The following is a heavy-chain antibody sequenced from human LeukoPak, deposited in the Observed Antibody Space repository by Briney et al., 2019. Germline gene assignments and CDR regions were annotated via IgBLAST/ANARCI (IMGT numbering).Heavy chain of an antibody. CDR2: ISSSSSTI. CDR1: GFTFSSYS. CDR3: ARDEPLPLWSTQYYYYYYMDV. V-gene: IGHV3-48*01. J-gene: IGHJ6*03. Sequence: PGGSLRLSCAASGFTFSSYSMNWVRQAPGKGLEWVSYISSSSSTIYYADSVKGRFTISRDNAKNSLYLQMNSLRAEDTAVYYCARDEPLPLWSTQYYYYYYMDVWGKGTTVTVSS. D-gene: IGHD3-10*01.